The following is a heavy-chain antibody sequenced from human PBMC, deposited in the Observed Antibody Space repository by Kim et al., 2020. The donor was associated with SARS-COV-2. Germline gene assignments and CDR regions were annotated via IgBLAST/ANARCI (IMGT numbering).Heavy chain of an antibody. Sequence: SGSTNSNPSRKGRVTISVDTSKNQLSLKLNSMTAADTGVYYCARVFRGMDVWGQGTTVIVSS. CDR2: SGST. CDR3: ARVFRGMDV. J-gene: IGHJ6*02. D-gene: IGHD3-10*02. V-gene: IGHV4-59*01.